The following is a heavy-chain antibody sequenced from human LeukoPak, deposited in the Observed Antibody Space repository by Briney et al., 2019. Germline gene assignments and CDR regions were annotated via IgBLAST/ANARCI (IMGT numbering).Heavy chain of an antibody. V-gene: IGHV4-59*01. CDR3: ARGSEMATIHYFDY. Sequence: SETPSLTCTVSGGSISSYYWSWIRQPPGKGLEWIGYIYYSGSTNYNPSLKSRVTISVDTSKNQFSLKLSSVTAADTAVYYCARGSEMATIHYFDYWGQGTLVTVSS. D-gene: IGHD5-24*01. CDR2: IYYSGST. CDR1: GGSISSYY. J-gene: IGHJ4*02.